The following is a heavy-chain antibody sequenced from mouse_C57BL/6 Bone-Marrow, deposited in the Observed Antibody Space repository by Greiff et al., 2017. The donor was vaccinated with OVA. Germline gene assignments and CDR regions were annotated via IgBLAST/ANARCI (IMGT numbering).Heavy chain of an antibody. J-gene: IGHJ3*01. D-gene: IGHD1-1*01. CDR3: TVYYYGSFAY. CDR2: IDPENGDT. CDR1: GFNIKDDY. Sequence: VQLQQPGAELVRPGASVKLSCTASGFNIKDDYMHWVKQRPEQGLEWIGWIDPENGDTEYASKFQGKATITADTSSNTAYLQLSSLTSEDTAVYYCTVYYYGSFAYWGQGTLVTVSA. V-gene: IGHV14-4*01.